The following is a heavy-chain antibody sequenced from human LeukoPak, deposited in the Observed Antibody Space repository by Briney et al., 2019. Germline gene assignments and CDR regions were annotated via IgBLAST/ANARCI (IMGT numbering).Heavy chain of an antibody. V-gene: IGHV3-30*18. D-gene: IGHD3-22*01. Sequence: GGSLRLSCAASGFTFSSYGMQWVRQAPGKGLAWVAVISYDGSKNYYGDSVKGRFTISRDNSKNTLYLQMNSLRAEDTAVYYCAKELSSARGYGMDVWGQGTTVTVSS. J-gene: IGHJ6*02. CDR3: AKELSSARGYGMDV. CDR1: GFTFSSYG. CDR2: ISYDGSKN.